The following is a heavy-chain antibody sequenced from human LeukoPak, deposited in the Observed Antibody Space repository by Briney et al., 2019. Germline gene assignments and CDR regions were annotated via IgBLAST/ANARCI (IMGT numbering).Heavy chain of an antibody. V-gene: IGHV1-18*04. CDR2: ISAYNGNT. CDR1: GYTFTSYG. CDR3: ARSSSSWNNDY. J-gene: IGHJ4*02. Sequence: ASVKVFCKASGYTFTSYGISWVRQAPGQGLEWMGWISAYNGNTNYARKLQGRVTMTTDTSTSTAYMELRSLRSDDTAVYYCARSSSSWNNDYWGQGTLVTVSS. D-gene: IGHD6-13*01.